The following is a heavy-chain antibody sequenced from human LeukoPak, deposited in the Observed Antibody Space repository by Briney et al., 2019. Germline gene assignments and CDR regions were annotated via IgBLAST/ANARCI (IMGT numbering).Heavy chain of an antibody. Sequence: GGSLRLSCAASGFTFSSYSMNWVRQAPGKGLQWVSCITSSSSYIYYADSVKGRLTISRENAKNSLYLQMDSLRAEDTAVYYCARHVVAVGFDYWGQGTLVTVSS. CDR3: ARHVVAVGFDY. J-gene: IGHJ4*02. CDR1: GFTFSSYS. D-gene: IGHD3-22*01. CDR2: ITSSSSYI. V-gene: IGHV3-21*01.